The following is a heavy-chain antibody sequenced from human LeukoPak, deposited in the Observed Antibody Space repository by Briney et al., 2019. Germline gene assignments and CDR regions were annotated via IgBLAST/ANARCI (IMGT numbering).Heavy chain of an antibody. V-gene: IGHV3-30-3*01. Sequence: GGSLRLSCAASGFTFSSYVMHWVRQAPGKGLEWVAIISYDGSNKYYADSVKGRFTISRDNSKNTLYLQMNSLRAGDTAVYYCARGPRDIVVVDAHYFDYWGQGTLVTVSS. D-gene: IGHD2-15*01. CDR3: ARGPRDIVVVDAHYFDY. CDR2: ISYDGSNK. CDR1: GFTFSSYV. J-gene: IGHJ4*02.